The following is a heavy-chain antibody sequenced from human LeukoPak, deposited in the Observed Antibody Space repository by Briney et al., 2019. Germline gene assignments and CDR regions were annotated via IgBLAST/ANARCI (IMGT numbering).Heavy chain of an antibody. Sequence: SETLSLTCAVYGGSFSDYYWSWIRQPPGKGLEWIGEINHSGTTNYNPSLKSRITISVDTSKDQFSLRLSSATAADTAVYYCARGVYIAXXXYGYWGQGTLVTVSS. V-gene: IGHV4-34*01. CDR1: GGSFSDYY. CDR2: INHSGTT. D-gene: IGHD6-13*01. CDR3: ARGVYIAXXXYGY. J-gene: IGHJ4*02.